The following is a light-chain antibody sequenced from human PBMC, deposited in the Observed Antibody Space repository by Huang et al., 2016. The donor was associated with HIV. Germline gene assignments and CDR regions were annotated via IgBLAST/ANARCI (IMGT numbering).Light chain of an antibody. J-gene: IGKJ2*01. CDR1: QVINSW. Sequence: DIQMTQSPSSVSASLGDRVNIPCWASQVINSWLAWYQQKPGKAPKLLIYAASSLRSGVPSRFSGSGSGTDFTLTISSLQLEDYATYYCQQTESFPVTFGQGTKLEIK. CDR3: QQTESFPVT. V-gene: IGKV1-12*01. CDR2: AAS.